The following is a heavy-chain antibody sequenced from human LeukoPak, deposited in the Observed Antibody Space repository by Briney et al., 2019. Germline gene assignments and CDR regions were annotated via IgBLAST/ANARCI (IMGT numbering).Heavy chain of an antibody. Sequence: ASVKVSCKASGYTFTGYYIHWVRQAPGQGLEWMGWINPNSGGTNYAQKFQGRVTMTRDTSISTAYMELSRLRSDDTAVYYCARGAYSSGWFYYGMDVWGQGTTVTVSS. CDR1: GYTFTGYY. J-gene: IGHJ6*02. D-gene: IGHD6-19*01. CDR2: INPNSGGT. V-gene: IGHV1-2*02. CDR3: ARGAYSSGWFYYGMDV.